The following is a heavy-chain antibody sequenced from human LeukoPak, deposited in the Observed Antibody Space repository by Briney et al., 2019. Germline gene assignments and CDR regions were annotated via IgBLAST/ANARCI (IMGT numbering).Heavy chain of an antibody. Sequence: PSETLSLTCTVSGGSISSYYWSWIRQPPGKGLEWIGYIYYSGSTNYNPSLKSRVTISVDTSKNQFSLKLSSVTAADTAVYYCARELGYCSGGSCWGQGTLVTVSS. D-gene: IGHD2-15*01. CDR2: IYYSGST. J-gene: IGHJ4*02. V-gene: IGHV4-59*01. CDR3: ARELGYCSGGSC. CDR1: GGSISSYY.